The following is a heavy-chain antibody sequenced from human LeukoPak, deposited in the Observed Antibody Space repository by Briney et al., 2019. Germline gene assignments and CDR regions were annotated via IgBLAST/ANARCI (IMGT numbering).Heavy chain of an antibody. D-gene: IGHD3-22*01. J-gene: IGHJ4*02. CDR3: VKDSTYDSSGFSDY. CDR2: ISGSGGST. Sequence: GGSLRLSCAASGFTFSSYAMSWVRQAPGKGLEWVSAISGSGGSTYYADSVKGRFTISRDNSKNTLYLQMNSLRAEDTAVYYCVKDSTYDSSGFSDYWGQGTLVTVSS. CDR1: GFTFSSYA. V-gene: IGHV3-23*01.